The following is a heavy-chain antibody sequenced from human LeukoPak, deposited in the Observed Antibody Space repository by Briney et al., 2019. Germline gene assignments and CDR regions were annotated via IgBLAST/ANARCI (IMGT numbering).Heavy chain of an antibody. V-gene: IGHV4-59*01. Sequence: SETLSLTCTVSGGSISSYYWSWIRQPPGKGLEWIGYIYYSGSTNYNPSLKSRVTISVDTSKNQFSLKLSSVTAADTAVYYCARVHYGSGIDYWGQGTLVTASS. CDR1: GGSISSYY. J-gene: IGHJ4*02. CDR2: IYYSGST. CDR3: ARVHYGSGIDY. D-gene: IGHD3-10*01.